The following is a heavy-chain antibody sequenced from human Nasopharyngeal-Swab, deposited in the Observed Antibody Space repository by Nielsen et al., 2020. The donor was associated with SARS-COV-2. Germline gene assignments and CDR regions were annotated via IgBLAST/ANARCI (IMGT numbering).Heavy chain of an antibody. J-gene: IGHJ6*02. CDR3: GRDSRRDFWGGYIGDKYYFGMDV. D-gene: IGHD3-3*01. Sequence: GEALKISCTTSGFTFSDYAMSWVRQDPGKGLEWVGFIRTKTFGETTQYAAPVKGRFTISRDDSESVAYLQMNGLKSEDTAMYYCGRDSRRDFWGGYIGDKYYFGMDVWGQGTTVIVSS. CDR2: IRTKTFGETT. V-gene: IGHV3-49*04. CDR1: GFTFSDYA.